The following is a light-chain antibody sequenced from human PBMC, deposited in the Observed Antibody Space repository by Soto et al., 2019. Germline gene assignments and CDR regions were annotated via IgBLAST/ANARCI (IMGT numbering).Light chain of an antibody. J-gene: IGKJ2*01. V-gene: IGKV3-15*01. CDR3: QQYDNSLYT. CDR2: GAS. CDR1: QSISSN. Sequence: EVVMTQSPATLSVSPGERATLSCRASQSISSNLAWYQQKPGQAPRLLIYGASTRASGISARFSGSGSGTDFTLTISSLQSEDFAVYYCQQYDNSLYTFGQGTKLEIK.